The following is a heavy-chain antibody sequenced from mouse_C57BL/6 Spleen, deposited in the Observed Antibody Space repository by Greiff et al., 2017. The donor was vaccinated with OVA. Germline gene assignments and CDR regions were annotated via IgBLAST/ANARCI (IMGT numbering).Heavy chain of an antibody. CDR3: ARDYDSFAY. CDR1: GYNFTSYW. Sequence: QVQLQQPGAELVMPGASVKLSCKASGYNFTSYWMHWVKQRPGQGLEWIGEIDPSDSYTNYNQKFKGKSTLTVDKSSSTAYMQLSSLTSEDSAVYYCARDYDSFAYWGQGTLVTVSA. V-gene: IGHV1-69*01. CDR2: IDPSDSYT. D-gene: IGHD2-4*01. J-gene: IGHJ3*01.